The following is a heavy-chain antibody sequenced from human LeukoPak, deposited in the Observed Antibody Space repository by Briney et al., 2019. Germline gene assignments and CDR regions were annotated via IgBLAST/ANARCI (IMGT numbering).Heavy chain of an antibody. J-gene: IGHJ4*02. CDR1: GFTFSSYS. Sequence: GGSLRLSCAASGFTFSSYSKNWVRQAPGKGLEWVSYISSSSSTIYYADSVKGRFTISRDNAKNSLYLQMNSLRAEDTAVYYCARSGLLRFLEWLFNPFDYWGQGTLVTVSS. CDR3: ARSGLLRFLEWLFNPFDY. CDR2: ISSSSSTI. D-gene: IGHD3-3*01. V-gene: IGHV3-48*04.